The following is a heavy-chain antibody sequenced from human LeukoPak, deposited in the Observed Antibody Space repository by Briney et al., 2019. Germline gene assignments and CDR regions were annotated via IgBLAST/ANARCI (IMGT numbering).Heavy chain of an antibody. CDR3: ARGPPNWGYDY. CDR1: GFTFSRYA. J-gene: IGHJ4*02. D-gene: IGHD7-27*01. V-gene: IGHV3-33*01. Sequence: GGSLRLSCVASGFTFSRYAMHWVHQAPGKGLEWVAVISYDGSNKYYADSVKGRFTISRDNSKNTLYLQMNSLRAEDTAVYYCARGPPNWGYDYWGPGTLVAVSS. CDR2: ISYDGSNK.